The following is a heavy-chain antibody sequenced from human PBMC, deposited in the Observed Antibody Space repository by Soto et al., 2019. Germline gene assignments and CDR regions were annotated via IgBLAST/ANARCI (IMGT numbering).Heavy chain of an antibody. CDR3: ATSGGGWYLY. CDR1: GYTFSSYD. Sequence: QVQLVQSGAEVKKPGASVKVSCKASGYTFSSYDINWVRQATGQGLEWMGWLNPNSGDTGYAQKFQGRVTLTRNTSINTAYIELSSLTSDDTAVYYCATSGGGWYLYWGQGTLSPSPQ. CDR2: LNPNSGDT. V-gene: IGHV1-8*01. J-gene: IGHJ4*02. D-gene: IGHD6-19*01.